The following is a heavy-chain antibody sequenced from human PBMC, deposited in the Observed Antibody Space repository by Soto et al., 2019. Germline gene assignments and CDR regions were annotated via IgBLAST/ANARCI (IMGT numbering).Heavy chain of an antibody. CDR2: ISCSGGST. V-gene: IGHV3-23*01. Sequence: GGSLRLSCAASGFTFSSYAMSWVRQAPGKGLEWVSAISCSGGSTYYADSVKGRFTISRDNSKNTLYLQMNSLRAEDTAVYYCAKEIAAAGPEEYYYYYMDVWGKGTTVTVSS. CDR1: GFTFSSYA. J-gene: IGHJ6*03. D-gene: IGHD6-13*01. CDR3: AKEIAAAGPEEYYYYYMDV.